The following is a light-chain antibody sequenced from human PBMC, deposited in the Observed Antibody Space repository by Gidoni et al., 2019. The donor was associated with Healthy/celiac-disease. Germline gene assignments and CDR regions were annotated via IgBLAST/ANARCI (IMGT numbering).Light chain of an antibody. Sequence: AIQLTQSPSSLSASVGDRVTNTCRASQGISSALAWYQQKPGKAPKLLIYDASSLESGVPSRFSGSGSGTDFTLTIRSLQPEDFATYYCQQFNSYPHAFGQXTRLEIK. CDR1: QGISSA. J-gene: IGKJ5*01. CDR2: DAS. CDR3: QQFNSYPHA. V-gene: IGKV1-13*02.